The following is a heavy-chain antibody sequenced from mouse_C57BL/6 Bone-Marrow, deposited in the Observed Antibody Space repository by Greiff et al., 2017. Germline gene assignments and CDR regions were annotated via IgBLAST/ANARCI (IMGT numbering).Heavy chain of an antibody. CDR3: ARWNPWFAY. J-gene: IGHJ3*01. Sequence: QVQLQQSGAELVRPGTSVKVSCKASGYAFTNYLIEWVKQRPGQGLEWIGVINPGSGGTNYNEKFKGKATLTADKSSSTAYMQLSSLTSEDSAVYFCARWNPWFAYWGQGTLVTVFA. CDR2: INPGSGGT. CDR1: GYAFTNYL. V-gene: IGHV1-54*01.